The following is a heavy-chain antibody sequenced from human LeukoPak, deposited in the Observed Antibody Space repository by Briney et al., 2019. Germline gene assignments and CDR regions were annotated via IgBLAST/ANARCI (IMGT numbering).Heavy chain of an antibody. CDR3: ARTRGYSYGPPFDF. J-gene: IGHJ4*02. D-gene: IGHD5-18*01. CDR1: GYSFTNYW. Sequence: GESLKISCKGSGYSFTNYWITWVRQMPGKGLEWRGRIDPSDSYTNYSPSFQGHVTISADKSITIGYLQWSSLKASDTAMYYCARTRGYSYGPPFDFWGQGTLVTVSS. V-gene: IGHV5-10-1*01. CDR2: IDPSDSYT.